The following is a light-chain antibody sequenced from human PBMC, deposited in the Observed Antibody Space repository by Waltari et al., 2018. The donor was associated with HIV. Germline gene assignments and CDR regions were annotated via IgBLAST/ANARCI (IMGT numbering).Light chain of an antibody. J-gene: IGLJ2*01. CDR3: SSYAGSNNLI. CDR1: SSDVGGYEY. V-gene: IGLV2-8*01. Sequence: QSALTQPLSASGSPGQSVAISCTGTSSDVGGYEYVSWYQPHPGKAPKLILDDVTKRPSGVPDRFSGSKSGSTASLTVAGLQAEDEADYYCSSYAGSNNLIFGGGTKLTVL. CDR2: DVT.